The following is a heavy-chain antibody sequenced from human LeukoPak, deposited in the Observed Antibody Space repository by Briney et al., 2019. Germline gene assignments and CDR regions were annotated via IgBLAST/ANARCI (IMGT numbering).Heavy chain of an antibody. CDR1: GGTFSSYA. CDR2: IIPIFGIA. V-gene: IGHV1-69*04. J-gene: IGHJ6*02. D-gene: IGHD3-16*01. CDR3: ARHDRALLVSQYYYSGMDV. Sequence: ASVKVSCKASGGTFSSYAISWVRQAPGQGLEWMGRIIPIFGIANYAQKFQGRVTITADKSTSTAYMELSSLRSEDTAVYYCARHDRALLVSQYYYSGMDVWGQGTTVTVSS.